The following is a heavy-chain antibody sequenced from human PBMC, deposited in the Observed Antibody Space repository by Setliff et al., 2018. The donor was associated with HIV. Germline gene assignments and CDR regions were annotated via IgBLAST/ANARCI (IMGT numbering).Heavy chain of an antibody. V-gene: IGHV4-38-2*02. Sequence: SETLSLTCTVSGYSISTGYNWGCIRQPPGQWLEWIGSMHHSGGTYYNPSLKTRVTISLDTSKNQFSLNLSSVTAADTAVYYCVRGGSWGIIWGQGTVVTVSS. CDR2: MHHSGGT. J-gene: IGHJ3*02. D-gene: IGHD3-16*01. CDR3: VRGGSWGII. CDR1: GYSISTGYN.